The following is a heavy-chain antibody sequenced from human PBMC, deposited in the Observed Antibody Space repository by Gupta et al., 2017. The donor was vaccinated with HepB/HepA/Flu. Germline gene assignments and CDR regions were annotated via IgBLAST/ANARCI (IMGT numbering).Heavy chain of an antibody. V-gene: IGHV3-23*01. CDR1: GFAFRSHA. Sequence: LESGGGLVQPGGSLRLSCAASGFAFRSHAMTWVRQAPGGGLQWVSTIPATGDVTVYEDSVEGRFSISRDNSKSMLYLHMNSLRDEDTATYYCVKDGHETHWYYYMDVWGTGTTGTVSS. J-gene: IGHJ6*03. CDR3: VKDGHETHWYYYMDV. D-gene: IGHD3-16*01. CDR2: IPATGDVT.